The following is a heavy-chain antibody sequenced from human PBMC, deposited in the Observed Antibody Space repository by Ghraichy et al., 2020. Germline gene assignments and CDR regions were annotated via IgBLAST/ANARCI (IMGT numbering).Heavy chain of an antibody. CDR1: GGSFSGYY. CDR2: INHSGST. D-gene: IGHD2-2*01. CDR3: ARACRSSSTSQRNWFDP. V-gene: IGHV4-34*01. Sequence: SETLSLTCAVYGGSFSGYYWSWIRQPPGKGLEWIGEINHSGSTNYNPSLKSRVTISVDTSKNQFSLKLSSVTAADTAVYYCARACRSSSTSQRNWFDPWGQGTLVTVSS. J-gene: IGHJ5*02.